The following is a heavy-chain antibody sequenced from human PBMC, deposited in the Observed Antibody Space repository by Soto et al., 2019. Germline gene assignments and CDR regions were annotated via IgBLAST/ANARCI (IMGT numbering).Heavy chain of an antibody. J-gene: IGHJ6*02. CDR1: GADINTYS. V-gene: IGHV4-4*07. CDR2: IYTSASI. D-gene: IGHD6-19*01. CDR3: ARDREAGYNFYYGMDV. Sequence: TSETLSLTCSVSGADINTYSWTWIRQPAGKGLEWIGRIYTSASINYNPSLKGRVTLSVDTSTNQVSLRLASVTAADTAIYYCARDREAGYNFYYGMDVWGQGTTVTISS.